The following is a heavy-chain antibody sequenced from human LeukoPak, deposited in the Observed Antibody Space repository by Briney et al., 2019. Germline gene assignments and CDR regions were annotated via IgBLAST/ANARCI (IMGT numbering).Heavy chain of an antibody. J-gene: IGHJ6*03. CDR2: IYYSGST. D-gene: IGHD3-22*01. CDR3: ARVVFPDYYDSSGYPYYYMDV. Sequence: SETLSLTCTVSGGSISSGDYYWSWIRQPPGKGLEWIGYIYYSGSTDYNPSLKSRVTISVDTSKNQFSLKLSSVTAADTAVYYCARVVFPDYYDSSGYPYYYMDVWGKGTTVTVSS. CDR1: GGSISSGDYY. V-gene: IGHV4-30-4*08.